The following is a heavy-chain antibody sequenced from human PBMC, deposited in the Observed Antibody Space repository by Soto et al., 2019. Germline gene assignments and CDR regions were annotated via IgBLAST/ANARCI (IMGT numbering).Heavy chain of an antibody. Sequence: SETLSLTCPVSGGSISNFFWVWIRQPPGKGLEWIASIKYSGTTFYNPSLKSRVTLSVDTSKNQFALKLSSVTAADTAVYYCARTYDDSGPNSGGYGFDIWGQGTMVTVSS. CDR1: GGSISNFF. CDR3: ARTYDDSGPNSGGYGFDI. CDR2: IKYSGTT. J-gene: IGHJ3*02. V-gene: IGHV4-39*06. D-gene: IGHD3-22*01.